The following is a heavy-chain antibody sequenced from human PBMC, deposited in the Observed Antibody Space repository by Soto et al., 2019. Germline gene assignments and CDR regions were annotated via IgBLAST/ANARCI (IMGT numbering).Heavy chain of an antibody. D-gene: IGHD6-25*01. CDR1: SGSISTGNW. CDR2: IYYTGAT. CDR3: ARGFSSGSGWMYHFDF. J-gene: IGHJ4*02. V-gene: IGHV4-4*02. Sequence: QVELQESGPRLVKSSGTLSLTCEVSSGSISTGNWWSWVRQPPGKGLEWIGEIYYTGATNYNPSLQSRVTMTIGKSKGPFSLILTSGTAGDTAVYYCARGFSSGSGWMYHFDFWGQGILVSVSS.